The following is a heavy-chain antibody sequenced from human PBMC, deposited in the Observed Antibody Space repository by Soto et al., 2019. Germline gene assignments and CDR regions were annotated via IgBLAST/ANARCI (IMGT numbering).Heavy chain of an antibody. CDR2: IYHSGST. J-gene: IGHJ4*02. D-gene: IGHD2-15*01. CDR3: ARVVGYCSGGSCYSSSHFDY. V-gene: IGHV4-30-2*01. CDR1: GGSICSGGDS. Sequence: LSITCAVCGGSICSGGDSWSWIRQPPGKGLEWIGYIYHSGSTYYNPSLKSRVTISVDTSKNQFSLKLSSVTAADTALYYCARVVGYCSGGSCYSSSHFDYWGQGTLVTVS.